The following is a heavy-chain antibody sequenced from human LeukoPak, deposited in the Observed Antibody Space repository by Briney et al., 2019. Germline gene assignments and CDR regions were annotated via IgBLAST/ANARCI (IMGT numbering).Heavy chain of an antibody. CDR1: GFTFSSYA. CDR3: AKSVAASYYYMDV. J-gene: IGHJ6*03. D-gene: IGHD4-23*01. CDR2: IVGSGGNT. Sequence: SGGSLRLSCAASGFTFSSYAMSWVRQAPGKGLEWVSAIVGSGGNTYNADSVKGRFTISRDNSKNTLYLQMNSLRSDDSAVYYCAKSVAASYYYMDVWGKGTTVTVSS. V-gene: IGHV3-23*01.